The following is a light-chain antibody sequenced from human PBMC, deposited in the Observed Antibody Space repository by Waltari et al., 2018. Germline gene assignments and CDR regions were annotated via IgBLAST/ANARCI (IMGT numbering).Light chain of an antibody. J-gene: IGKJ1*01. CDR1: HSVSRA. CDR2: GAS. Sequence: EIVLTQSPGTLSLSPGERVTLSCRASHSVSRALAWYQQKPCQAPRLLIYGASSRATGIPDRFSGSGSGTDFSLTISRLEPEDFAVYYCQHYVRLPVTFGQGTKVEIK. V-gene: IGKV3-20*01. CDR3: QHYVRLPVT.